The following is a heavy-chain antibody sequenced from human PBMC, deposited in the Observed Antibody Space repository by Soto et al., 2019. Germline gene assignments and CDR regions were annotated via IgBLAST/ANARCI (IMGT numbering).Heavy chain of an antibody. Sequence: PGGSLRLSCAASGFTVSSNYMSWVRQAPGKGLEWVSVIYSGGSTHYADSVKGRFTISRDNSKNTLYLQMNSLRAEDTAVYYCARSSNSIAAAGTGFDYWGQGTLVTVSS. CDR1: GFTVSSNY. J-gene: IGHJ4*02. D-gene: IGHD6-13*01. V-gene: IGHV3-53*01. CDR3: ARSSNSIAAAGTGFDY. CDR2: IYSGGST.